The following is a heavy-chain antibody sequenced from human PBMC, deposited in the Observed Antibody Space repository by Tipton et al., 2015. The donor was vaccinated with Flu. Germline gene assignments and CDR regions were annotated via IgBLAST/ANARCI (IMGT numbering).Heavy chain of an antibody. V-gene: IGHV1-18*01. CDR1: GYNFPSYG. Sequence: QLVQSGAEVKKPGASVKVSCKASGYNFPSYGITWVRQAPGHGLEWMGWISGYNGNTKYAQKFQGRVTMTRDTAKSTAYMEVTSLKSDDTAVYYCARDNEYTNSATWFDPWGQGTLVTVSS. D-gene: IGHD6-6*01. CDR3: ARDNEYTNSATWFDP. J-gene: IGHJ5*02. CDR2: ISGYNGNT.